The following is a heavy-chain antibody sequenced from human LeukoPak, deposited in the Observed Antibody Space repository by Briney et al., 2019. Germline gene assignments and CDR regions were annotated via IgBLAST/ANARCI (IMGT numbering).Heavy chain of an antibody. J-gene: IGHJ4*02. CDR1: GGSISSYY. V-gene: IGHV4-4*07. CDR2: IYTSGST. D-gene: IGHD3-22*01. CDR3: ASRPATMIVVDRGYFDY. Sequence: SETLSLTCTVSGGSISSYYWSWIRQPAGKGLEWIGRIYTSGSTNYNPSLKSRVTMSVDTSKNQFSLKLSSVTAADTAVYYCASRPATMIVVDRGYFDYWGQGTLVTVSS.